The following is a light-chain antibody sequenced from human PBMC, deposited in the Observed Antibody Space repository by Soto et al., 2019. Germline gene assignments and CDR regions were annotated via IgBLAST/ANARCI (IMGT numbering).Light chain of an antibody. Sequence: QSVLTQPASVSGSPGQSITISCTGTRSDVGNYKYVSWYQQHPGKAPKLMIYEVSHRPSGVSNRFSGSKSGNTAYLTISGLQAEDETDYYCFSGTSSGTYVFGTGTKLTGL. CDR2: EVS. J-gene: IGLJ1*01. CDR3: FSGTSSGTYV. V-gene: IGLV2-14*01. CDR1: RSDVGNYKY.